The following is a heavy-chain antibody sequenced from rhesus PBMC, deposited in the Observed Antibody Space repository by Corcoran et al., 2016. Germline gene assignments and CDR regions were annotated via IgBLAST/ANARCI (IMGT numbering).Heavy chain of an antibody. CDR3: ARTAAGTVDY. D-gene: IGHD5-24*01. J-gene: IGHJ4*01. V-gene: IGHV4-173*01. CDR1: GGSISSNG. CDR2: ISGSGEST. Sequence: QLQLQESGPGLVKPSETLSLPCAVSGGSISSNGWSWIRQPPGKGLGWIVRISGSGESTSYNPSLKSRVTISTDTSKNQLSLKLISVTAADTAVYYCARTAAGTVDYWGQGVLVTVSS.